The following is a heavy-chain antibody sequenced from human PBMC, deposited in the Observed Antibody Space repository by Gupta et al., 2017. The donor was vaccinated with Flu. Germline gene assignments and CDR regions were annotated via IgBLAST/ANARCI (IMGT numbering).Heavy chain of an antibody. CDR2: ISSSSSYI. V-gene: IGHV3-21*01. Sequence: QAPGKVLEWVSSISSSSSYIYYADSVKSRFTITRDNAKNSLYLQMNSLWAEDTAVYYCARSCTVCGPGDYMDVCGKGTTVTVSS. CDR3: ARSCTVCGPGDYMDV. D-gene: IGHD2-21*01. J-gene: IGHJ6*03.